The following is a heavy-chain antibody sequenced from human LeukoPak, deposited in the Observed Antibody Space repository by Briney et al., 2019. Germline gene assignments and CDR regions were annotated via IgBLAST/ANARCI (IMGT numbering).Heavy chain of an antibody. CDR1: GFTFSSYA. D-gene: IGHD3-22*01. V-gene: IGHV3-30*04. Sequence: GGSLRLSCAASGFTFSSYAMHWVRQAPGKGLEWVAVISYDGSNKYYADSVKGRFTIPRDNSKNTLYLQMNSLRAEDTAVYYCASASSGYYGSFDYWGQGTLVTVSS. CDR3: ASASSGYYGSFDY. CDR2: ISYDGSNK. J-gene: IGHJ4*02.